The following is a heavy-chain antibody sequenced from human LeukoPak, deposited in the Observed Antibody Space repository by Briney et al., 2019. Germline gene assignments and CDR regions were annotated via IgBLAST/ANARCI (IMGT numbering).Heavy chain of an antibody. CDR2: IRFDGNNR. Sequence: PGGSLRLSCAASGFSFSTYGMHWVRQAPGKGLEWVAFIRFDGNNRQYADSVEGRSTISRDNSKSTLYLQMDSLRPEDRAVYYCAKVLSPYSSSPLDYWGQGTLVTVSS. V-gene: IGHV3-30*02. CDR1: GFSFSTYG. J-gene: IGHJ4*02. D-gene: IGHD6-6*01. CDR3: AKVLSPYSSSPLDY.